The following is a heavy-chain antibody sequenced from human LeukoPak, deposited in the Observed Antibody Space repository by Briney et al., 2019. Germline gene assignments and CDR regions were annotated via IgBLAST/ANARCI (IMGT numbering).Heavy chain of an antibody. V-gene: IGHV4-34*01. Sequence: SETLSLTCAVYGGSLSGLYWNWVRQTPGKGLEWIGEIDYSGNTNYSPSLKSRVTISIDTSKNQFSLTVRSVTAADTGVYYCARPMGYYYYHYIDVWGRGTTVTVSS. CDR2: IDYSGNT. CDR1: GGSLSGLY. J-gene: IGHJ6*03. CDR3: ARPMGYYYYHYIDV. D-gene: IGHD3-10*01.